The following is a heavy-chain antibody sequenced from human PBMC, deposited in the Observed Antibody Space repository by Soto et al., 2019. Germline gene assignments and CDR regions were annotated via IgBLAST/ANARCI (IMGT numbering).Heavy chain of an antibody. V-gene: IGHV4-4*02. Sequence: ETLSLTCDVSGDSIRNNYWGTWVRQFPVGGLQWIGEIFHSGSSNYNPPLKNRVNISVDKSKNRFSLMLSSVTAADTAVYYCTRGPRAVSSGTGAHWGQGTPVTVSS. J-gene: IGHJ4*02. CDR3: TRGPRAVSSGTGAH. D-gene: IGHD1-26*01. CDR2: IFHSGSS. CDR1: GDSIRNNYW.